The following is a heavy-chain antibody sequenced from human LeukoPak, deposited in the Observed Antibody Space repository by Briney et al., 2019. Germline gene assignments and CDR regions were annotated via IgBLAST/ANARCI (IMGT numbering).Heavy chain of an antibody. CDR3: AKNPIRSGWYYFDY. D-gene: IGHD6-19*01. V-gene: IGHV3-23*01. J-gene: IGHJ4*02. Sequence: GGSLRLSCAASGFTFSSYAMSWVRQAPGKGLEWVSAISGSGGSTYYADSVKGRFTISRDNPKNTLYLQMNSLRAEDTAVYYCAKNPIRSGWYYFDYWGQGTLVTVSS. CDR1: GFTFSSYA. CDR2: ISGSGGST.